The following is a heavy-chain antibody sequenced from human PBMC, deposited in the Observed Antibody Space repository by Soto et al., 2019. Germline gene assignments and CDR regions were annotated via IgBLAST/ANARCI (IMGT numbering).Heavy chain of an antibody. V-gene: IGHV3-21*01. Sequence: PGGSLRLSCAASGFTFSSYSMNWVRQAPGKGLECVSSMSGSSSYIYYADSVKGRFTISRDNAKNSLYLQMNSLRAEDTAVYYCARDSRDDYIWGSYRSHWFDSWGQGTLVTVSS. CDR1: GFTFSSYS. CDR3: ARDSRDDYIWGSYRSHWFDS. J-gene: IGHJ5*01. D-gene: IGHD3-16*02. CDR2: MSGSSSYI.